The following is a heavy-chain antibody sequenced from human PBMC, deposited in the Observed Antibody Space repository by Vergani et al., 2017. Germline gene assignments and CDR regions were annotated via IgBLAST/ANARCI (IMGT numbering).Heavy chain of an antibody. V-gene: IGHV5-51*01. Sequence: EVMLVQSGAEVKKPGESLKISCKYSESSFISNEIAWVRQMSGKGLQWMGNINPIDSKIAYSPSFQGQAIMSLDKSITTAYLQWRSLKASDTAIYYCTRHVPCGDGACLHFDQWGQGTKVTVSS. CDR2: INPIDSKI. J-gene: IGHJ4*02. CDR3: TRHVPCGDGACLHFDQ. CDR1: ESSFISNE. D-gene: IGHD2-21*01.